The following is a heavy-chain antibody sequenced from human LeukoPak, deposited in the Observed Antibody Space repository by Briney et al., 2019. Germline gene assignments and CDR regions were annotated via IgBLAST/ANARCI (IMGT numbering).Heavy chain of an antibody. D-gene: IGHD4-17*01. Sequence: SETPSLTCAVYGGSFSGYYWSWIRQPPGKGLEWIGEINHSGSTNYNPSLKSRVTISVDTSKNQFSLKLSSVTAADTAVYYCARGQGYGDDYWGQGTLVTVSS. CDR3: ARGQGYGDDY. V-gene: IGHV4-34*01. CDR1: GGSFSGYY. CDR2: INHSGST. J-gene: IGHJ4*02.